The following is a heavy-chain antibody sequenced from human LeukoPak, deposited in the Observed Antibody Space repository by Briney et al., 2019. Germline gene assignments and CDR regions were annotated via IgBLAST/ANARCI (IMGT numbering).Heavy chain of an antibody. J-gene: IGHJ4*02. D-gene: IGHD1-14*01. CDR2: LYRDNDK. CDR3: AHRLTGYHTWYLSYFDY. V-gene: IGHV2-5*02. Sequence: SGPTLVNPTQTLTLTCTFSGFSLSTSGVGVGWIRQPPGKALEGLAVLYRDNDKRYSPSLKSRLTITKDTSKTKVVLTVTNMDPVDTATYYCAHRLTGYHTWYLSYFDYWGQGTLVTVSS. CDR1: GFSLSTSGVG.